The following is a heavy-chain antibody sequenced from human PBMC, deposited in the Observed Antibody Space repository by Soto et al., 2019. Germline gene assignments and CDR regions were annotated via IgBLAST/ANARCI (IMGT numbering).Heavy chain of an antibody. V-gene: IGHV4-30-2*01. CDR2: IYHSGST. J-gene: IGHJ3*02. CDR3: ARDGVMGGDGADAFDI. Sequence: QLQLQESGSGLVKPSQTLSLTCAVSGGSISSGGYSWSWIRQPPGKGLEWIGYIYHSGSTYYNPYLNSRVTISVDRSKNQFSLKLSSVTAADTAVYSCARDGVMGGDGADAFDIWGQGTMVTVSS. D-gene: IGHD1-26*01. CDR1: GGSISSGGYS.